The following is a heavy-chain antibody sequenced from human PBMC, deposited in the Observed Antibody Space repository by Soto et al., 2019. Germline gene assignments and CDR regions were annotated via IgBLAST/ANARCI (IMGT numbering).Heavy chain of an antibody. CDR2: ISSSGSTI. CDR1: GFTFSDYH. Sequence: PGRSLRLSCAASGFTFSDYHMSWIRQAPGDGLEWVSYISSSGSTIYYVDSEKGRITINRDNAKNSMYLQMNCLRAVDTAVYYCARDPARITMIVVVSHDAFDIWGQGT. V-gene: IGHV3-11*01. D-gene: IGHD3-22*01. J-gene: IGHJ3*02. CDR3: ARDPARITMIVVVSHDAFDI.